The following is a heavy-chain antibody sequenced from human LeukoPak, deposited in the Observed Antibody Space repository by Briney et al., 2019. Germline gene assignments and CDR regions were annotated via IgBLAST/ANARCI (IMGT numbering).Heavy chain of an antibody. V-gene: IGHV4-4*07. CDR2: IHDSGTT. Sequence: SETLSLTCTVSGGSITLYYWTWLRQPAGKGLEWIGRIHDSGTTNYNPSLKSRVTLSLDTSKNQFSLKMTSVTAADTAVYYCVRDSRANYFDYWGQGIRVTVSS. CDR3: VRDSRANYFDY. CDR1: GGSITLYY. J-gene: IGHJ4*02.